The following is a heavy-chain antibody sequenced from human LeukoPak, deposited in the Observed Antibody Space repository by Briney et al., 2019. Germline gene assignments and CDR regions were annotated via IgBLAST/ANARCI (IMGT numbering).Heavy chain of an antibody. V-gene: IGHV4-59*08. D-gene: IGHD3-22*01. Sequence: SETLSLTCTVSGASINNSFWTWIRQPPGKGLEWIGYIYSSGSANYNPSLKSRVIISGDTSKNQISLNLTSVTAADTAVYFCARHRDYYNTWGHGTLVTVSS. CDR1: GASINNSF. CDR2: IYSSGSA. J-gene: IGHJ4*01. CDR3: ARHRDYYNT.